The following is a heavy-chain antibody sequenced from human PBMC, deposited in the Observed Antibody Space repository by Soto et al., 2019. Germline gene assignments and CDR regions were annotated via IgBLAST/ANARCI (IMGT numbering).Heavy chain of an antibody. J-gene: IGHJ6*03. CDR2: IYYSGST. D-gene: IGHD6-6*01. CDR3: ARQWEQLDYYYYYMDV. V-gene: IGHV4-39*01. Sequence: NPSETLSLTCTVSGGSISSSSYYWGWIRQPPGKGLEWIGSIYYSGSTYYNPSLKSRVTISVDTSKNQFSLKLSSVTAADTAVYYCARQWEQLDYYYYYMDVWGKGTTVTVSS. CDR1: GGSISSSSYY.